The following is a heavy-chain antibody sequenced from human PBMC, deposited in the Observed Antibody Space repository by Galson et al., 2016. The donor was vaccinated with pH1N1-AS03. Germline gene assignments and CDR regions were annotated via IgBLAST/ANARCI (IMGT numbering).Heavy chain of an antibody. CDR3: AKGYSASPSGAFDV. CDR1: GGTFSTYA. CDR2: IIPMLDIP. Sequence: SVKVSCKASGGTFSTYAISWVRQAPGQGLEWMGRIIPMLDIPDYAQKFQVRVTITADKSTSTAYMELTNLRSEDTALDYCAKGYSASPSGAFDVWGQGTKVTVSS. J-gene: IGHJ3*01. V-gene: IGHV1-69*04. D-gene: IGHD1-14*01.